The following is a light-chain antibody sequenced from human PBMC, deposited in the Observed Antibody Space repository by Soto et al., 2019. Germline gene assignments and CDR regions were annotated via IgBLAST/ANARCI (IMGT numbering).Light chain of an antibody. V-gene: IGKV3-15*01. CDR2: GAS. CDR1: QSVSSN. Sequence: EVVMRQSPATLSVSPGERATLSCRASQSVSSNLAWYQQKPGQAPRLLIYGASTRATDVPARFSGSGSGTEFTLTICSLQSEDFAVYYCQQYNNWPETFGQGTKVDIK. J-gene: IGKJ1*01. CDR3: QQYNNWPET.